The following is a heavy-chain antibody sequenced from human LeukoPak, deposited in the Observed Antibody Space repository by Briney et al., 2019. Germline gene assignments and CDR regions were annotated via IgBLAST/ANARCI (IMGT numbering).Heavy chain of an antibody. CDR1: GYTFTSYD. CDR2: MNPNSGNT. J-gene: IGHJ6*03. CDR3: ARRGRNGFVVVPAATYYYYYMDV. V-gene: IGHV1-8*03. Sequence: GASVKVSCKASGYTFTSYDINWVRQATGQGLEWMGWMNPNSGNTGYAQKFQGRVTITRNTSIGTAYMELSSLRSEDTAVYYCARRGRNGFVVVPAATYYYYYMDVWGKGTTVTVSS. D-gene: IGHD2-2*01.